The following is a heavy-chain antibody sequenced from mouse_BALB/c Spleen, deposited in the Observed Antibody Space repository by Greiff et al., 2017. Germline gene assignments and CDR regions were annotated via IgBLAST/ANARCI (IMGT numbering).Heavy chain of an antibody. J-gene: IGHJ4*01. CDR1: GFTFSSHA. CDR3: ARVLDDSDAMDG. Sequence: EVKLVESGGGLVKPGGFLKLSCAATGFTFSSHAMPWVRQSPEKRLAWVAEISSGGSYTYYPDTVTGRFTLSRDNAKNTLYLEMGRLSSEDTAMYYCARVLDDSDAMDGWGQGTSVTVAS. V-gene: IGHV5-9-4*01. D-gene: IGHD2-13*01. CDR2: ISSGGSYT.